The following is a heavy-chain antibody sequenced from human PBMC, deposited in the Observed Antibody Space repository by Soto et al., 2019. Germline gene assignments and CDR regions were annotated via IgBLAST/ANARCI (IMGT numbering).Heavy chain of an antibody. CDR1: GGSISSYY. CDR2: IYYSGST. CDR3: ARSGWYDAFDI. D-gene: IGHD6-19*01. J-gene: IGHJ3*02. V-gene: IGHV4-59*01. Sequence: SETLSLTCTVSGGSISSYYWSWIRQPQGKGLEWIGYIYYSGSTNYNPSLKSRVTISVDTSKNQFSLKLSSVTAADTAVYYCARSGWYDAFDIWGQGTMVTVSS.